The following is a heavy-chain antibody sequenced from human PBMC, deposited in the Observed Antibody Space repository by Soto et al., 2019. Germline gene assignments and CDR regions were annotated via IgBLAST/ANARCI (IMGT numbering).Heavy chain of an antibody. CDR2: IWYDGSHK. J-gene: IGHJ4*02. D-gene: IGHD3-16*01. Sequence: QVQWVESGGGVVQPGRSLRLSCAASGFTFSTYGMHWVRQAPGTGLEWVAVIWYDGSHKDYADSVKGRFTISRDNSKNTMYLQMNSLIVEDTFMYYCAIALGPLDYWGQGTLVAVSP. V-gene: IGHV3-33*01. CDR3: AIALGPLDY. CDR1: GFTFSTYG.